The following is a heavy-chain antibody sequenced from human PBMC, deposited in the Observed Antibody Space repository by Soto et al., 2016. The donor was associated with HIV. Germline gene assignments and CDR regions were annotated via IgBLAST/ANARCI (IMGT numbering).Heavy chain of an antibody. CDR1: GFTFSSYS. D-gene: IGHD5-18*01. Sequence: EVQLVESGGGLVQPGGSLRLSCAASGFTFSSYSMNWVRQAPGKGLEWVSYISSSSSTIYYADSVKGRFTISRDNAKNSLYLQMNSLRAEDTAVYYCAMGQGYSYNDYWGQGTLVTVSS. CDR2: ISSSSSTI. J-gene: IGHJ4*02. CDR3: AMGQGYSYNDY. V-gene: IGHV3-48*04.